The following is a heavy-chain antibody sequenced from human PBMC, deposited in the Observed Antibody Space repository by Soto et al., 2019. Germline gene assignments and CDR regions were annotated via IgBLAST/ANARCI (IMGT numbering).Heavy chain of an antibody. CDR3: AKSRGFDFWSPDY. J-gene: IGHJ4*02. D-gene: IGHD3-3*01. CDR1: GFTFSSYA. V-gene: IGHV3-23*01. Sequence: EVQLLESGGGLVQPGGSLRLSCAASGFTFSSYAMSWSRRAPGKGLEWVSAISGGGDITHYADSVKGRFTISRDNSKNTLYLQMNSLRAEDAAIYYCAKSRGFDFWSPDYWGQGTLVTVSS. CDR2: ISGGGDIT.